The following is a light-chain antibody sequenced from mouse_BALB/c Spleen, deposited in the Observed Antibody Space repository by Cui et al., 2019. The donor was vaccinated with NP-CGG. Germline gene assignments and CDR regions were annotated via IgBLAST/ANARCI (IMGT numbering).Light chain of an antibody. V-gene: IGLV1*01. J-gene: IGLJ1*01. CDR3: ALWYSNHWV. CDR1: IGTVTTSNY. CDR2: GTN. Sequence: QAVVTQESALTTSPGETVILTCRSSIGTVTTSNYANWVQEKPDHLFTGLIGGTNNRAPGVPARFSGSLIGDKAALTITGAQTEDEAIYFCALWYSNHWVFGGGTKLIVL.